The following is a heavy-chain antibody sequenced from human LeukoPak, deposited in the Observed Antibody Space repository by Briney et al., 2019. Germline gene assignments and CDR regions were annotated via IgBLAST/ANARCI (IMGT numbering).Heavy chain of an antibody. Sequence: SQTLLLTCAISGDXVSSNSAVWNWLRQSPSRGLEWLGRTYYRSKWNSHYAESVKGRLTINPDTSRNQFSLQLNSVTPEDSAVYYCARDGSASFFNLWGQGTLVTVSS. J-gene: IGHJ5*02. CDR3: ARDGSASFFNL. V-gene: IGHV6-1*01. CDR2: TYYRSKWNS. CDR1: GDXVSSNSAV. D-gene: IGHD3-10*01.